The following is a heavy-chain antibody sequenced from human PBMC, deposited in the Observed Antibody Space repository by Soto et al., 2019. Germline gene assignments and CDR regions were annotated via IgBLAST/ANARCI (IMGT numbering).Heavy chain of an antibody. Sequence: PAETLALTCAVSGGSITRSSYSWGWVRQPQGKGREWIATFYYSENSHYNPSLESRVTISVDTSKNQFSLKLSSVTAADTAVYYCARLGGHCSSSSCFGFYVMDVWGQGTXVT. D-gene: IGHD2-2*01. CDR3: ARLGGHCSSSSCFGFYVMDV. CDR1: GGSITRSSYS. J-gene: IGHJ6*02. V-gene: IGHV4-39*01. CDR2: FYYSENS.